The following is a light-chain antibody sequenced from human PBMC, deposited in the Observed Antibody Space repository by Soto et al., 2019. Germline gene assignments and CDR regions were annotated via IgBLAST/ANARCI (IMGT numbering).Light chain of an antibody. CDR3: QQYNSDST. CDR2: KAS. V-gene: IGKV1-5*03. Sequence: IQMTQSPSTLSASVGDRVTITCRASQSISIWLAWYQQKPGKAPKLLIQKASSLESEVPSRFSGSGSGTEFTLTIHSLQPDDSATYYCQQYNSDSTFGQGTKVEIK. CDR1: QSISIW. J-gene: IGKJ1*01.